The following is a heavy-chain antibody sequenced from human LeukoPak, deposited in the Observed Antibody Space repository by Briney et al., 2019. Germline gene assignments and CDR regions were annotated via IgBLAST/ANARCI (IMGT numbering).Heavy chain of an antibody. D-gene: IGHD2-21*01. Sequence: PGGSLRLSCAASGFTFSSYGMHWVRQAPGKGLEWVANIKADGSEKHYVDSVKGRFTISRDNAKNSLYLQMNSLRAEDTAVYYCARDLDTYEVLIAYDAFDIWGQGTMVTVSP. CDR1: GFTFSSYG. V-gene: IGHV3-7*01. CDR2: IKADGSEK. J-gene: IGHJ3*02. CDR3: ARDLDTYEVLIAYDAFDI.